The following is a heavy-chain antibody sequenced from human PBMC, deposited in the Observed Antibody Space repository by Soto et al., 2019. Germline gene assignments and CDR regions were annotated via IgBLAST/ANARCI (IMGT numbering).Heavy chain of an antibody. Sequence: EVQLVESGGGLVQQGGSRRVSCAASGFSVSNYAMNWVRQAPGKGLEWVSYISIGSGSIFYADSVKGRFTISRDDAKNSLYLQMNTLRDEETAVYYCVRDDRWAFDFWGQGTMVTVSS. D-gene: IGHD3-22*01. V-gene: IGHV3-48*02. J-gene: IGHJ3*01. CDR2: ISIGSGSI. CDR3: VRDDRWAFDF. CDR1: GFSVSNYA.